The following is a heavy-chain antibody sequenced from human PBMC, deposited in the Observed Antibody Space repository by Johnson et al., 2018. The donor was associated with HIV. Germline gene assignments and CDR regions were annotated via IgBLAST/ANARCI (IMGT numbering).Heavy chain of an antibody. J-gene: IGHJ3*02. CDR3: ARGGLEMATITDAFDI. CDR2: TRNKANSYTT. CDR1: GFTFSDHY. Sequence: VQLVESGGGLVQPGGSLRLSCAASGFTFSDHYMDWVRQAPGKGLEWVGRTRNKANSYTTEYAASVKGPFTVSRDSSKNTLYLQVNSLRAEDMAVYYCARGGLEMATITDAFDIWGQGTMVTVSS. D-gene: IGHD5-24*01. V-gene: IGHV3-72*01.